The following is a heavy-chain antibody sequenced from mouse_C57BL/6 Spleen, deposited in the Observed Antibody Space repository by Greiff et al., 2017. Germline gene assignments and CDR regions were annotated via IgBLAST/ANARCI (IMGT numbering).Heavy chain of an antibody. CDR3: TRGTATTVVAHYAMDY. CDR1: GFTFSSYA. D-gene: IGHD1-1*01. Sequence: EVKLVESGEGLVKPGGSLKLSCAASGFTFSSYAMSWVRQTPEKRLEWVAYISSGGDYIYYADTVKGRFTISRDNARNTLYLQMSSLKSEDTAMYYVTRGTATTVVAHYAMDYWGQGTSVTVSS. J-gene: IGHJ4*01. V-gene: IGHV5-9-1*02. CDR2: ISSGGDYI.